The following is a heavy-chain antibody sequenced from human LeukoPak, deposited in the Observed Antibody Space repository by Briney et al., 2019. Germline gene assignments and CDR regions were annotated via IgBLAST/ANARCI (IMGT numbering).Heavy chain of an antibody. J-gene: IGHJ4*02. CDR3: ASTGATFK. CDR2: IYHGGRT. Sequence: SETLSLTCSVSGASISSSSFHWDWIRQPPGKGLEWIVSIYHGGRTYYNPSLESRVTVSIDKSKNQFSLILTSVTAADTAVYYCASTGATFKWGQGTLVTVSS. CDR1: GASISSSSFH. V-gene: IGHV4-39*01. D-gene: IGHD1-1*01.